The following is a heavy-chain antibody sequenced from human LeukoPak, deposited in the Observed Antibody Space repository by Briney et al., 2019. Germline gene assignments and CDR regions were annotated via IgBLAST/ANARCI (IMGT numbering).Heavy chain of an antibody. D-gene: IGHD3-3*01. CDR1: GYTFTSYD. V-gene: IGHV1-8*01. J-gene: IGHJ6*02. CDR2: MNPNSGNT. Sequence: ASVKGSCKASGYTFTSYDINWVRQATGQGLEWMGWMNPNSGNTGYAQKFQGRVTMTRNTSISTAYMELSSLRSEDTAVYYCARGVRITIFGVVPYYYGMDVWGQGTTVTVSS. CDR3: ARGVRITIFGVVPYYYGMDV.